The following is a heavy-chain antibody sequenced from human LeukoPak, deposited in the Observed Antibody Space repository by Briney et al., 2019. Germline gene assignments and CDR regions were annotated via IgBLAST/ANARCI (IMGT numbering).Heavy chain of an antibody. Sequence: PGGSLRLSCADSGLTFSSYAMTWVRQTPGKGLEWVSVIYTDGSTNYADSVKGRVTISRDNSKNMLFLQMNSLRAEDTAVYYCARGGNSFYFDYWGQGTLVTVSS. CDR3: ARGGNSFYFDY. CDR2: IYTDGST. J-gene: IGHJ4*02. D-gene: IGHD4-23*01. V-gene: IGHV3-66*01. CDR1: GLTFSSYA.